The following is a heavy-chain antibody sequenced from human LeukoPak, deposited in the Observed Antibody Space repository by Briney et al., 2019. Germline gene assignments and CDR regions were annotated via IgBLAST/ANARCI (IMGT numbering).Heavy chain of an antibody. CDR2: INHSGST. CDR3: ARVEMATTGDAFDI. D-gene: IGHD5-24*01. Sequence: SETLSLTCAVYGGSFSGYYWSWIRQPLGKGLEWIGEINHSGSTNYNPSLKSRVTISVDTSKNQFSLKLSSVTAADTAVYYCARVEMATTGDAFDIWGQGTMVTVSS. CDR1: GGSFSGYY. J-gene: IGHJ3*02. V-gene: IGHV4-34*01.